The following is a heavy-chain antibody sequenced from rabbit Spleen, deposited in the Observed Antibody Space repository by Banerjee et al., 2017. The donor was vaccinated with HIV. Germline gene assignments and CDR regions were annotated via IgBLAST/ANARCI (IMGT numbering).Heavy chain of an antibody. D-gene: IGHD1-1*01. CDR2: IDPVFGST. V-gene: IGHV1S40*01. CDR3: ARDLVGVIGWNFYL. CDR1: GVSFSSNYY. Sequence: QSLEESGGDLVKPGASLTLTCTASGVSFSSNYYMSWVRQAPGKGLEWIGYIDPVFGSTYYASWVNGRFTISSHNAQNTLYLQLNSLTAADTATYFCARDLVGVIGWNFYLWGPGTLVTVS. J-gene: IGHJ4*01.